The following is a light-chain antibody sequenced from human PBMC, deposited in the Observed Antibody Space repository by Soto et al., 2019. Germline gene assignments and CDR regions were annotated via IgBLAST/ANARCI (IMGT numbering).Light chain of an antibody. V-gene: IGKV1-5*03. CDR1: QSISIW. CDR3: QQYNSDST. J-gene: IGKJ1*01. CDR2: KAS. Sequence: IQMTQSPSTLSASVGDRVTITCRASQSISIWLAWYQQKPGKALKLLIYKASSLESEVPSRFSDSGSGTEFTLTINSLQPDDSATYYYQQYNSDSTFGQGPKVEIK.